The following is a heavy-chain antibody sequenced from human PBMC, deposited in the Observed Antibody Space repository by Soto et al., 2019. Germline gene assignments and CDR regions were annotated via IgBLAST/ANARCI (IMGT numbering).Heavy chain of an antibody. Sequence: EVQLVESGGGLVKPGGSLRLSCVASGFTFSGYSINWVRQAPGKGLEWVSYISGPSIYIYYADSVKGRFTISRDNAKSAVYLQMNSLRAEDTAVYYCARGFRNVCNVWGQGTTVSVSS. J-gene: IGHJ6*02. CDR1: GFTFSGYS. CDR2: ISGPSIYI. CDR3: ARGFRNVCNV. V-gene: IGHV3-21*01.